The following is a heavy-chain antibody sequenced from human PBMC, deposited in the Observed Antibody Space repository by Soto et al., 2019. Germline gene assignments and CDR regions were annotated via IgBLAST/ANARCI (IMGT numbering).Heavy chain of an antibody. Sequence: QVQLVQSGAEVKKPGASVKVSCKASGYTFSNDAITWVRQAPGQGLEWMGWVGAYNGNTNYAQKFKGRVTMTTDTSTSTAYMDIRSLRYDDTAVYFCARASRYYWNYMMYWGQGTLVTVSS. V-gene: IGHV1-18*01. J-gene: IGHJ4*02. CDR3: ARASRYYWNYMMY. CDR2: VGAYNGNT. CDR1: GYTFSNDA. D-gene: IGHD1-7*01.